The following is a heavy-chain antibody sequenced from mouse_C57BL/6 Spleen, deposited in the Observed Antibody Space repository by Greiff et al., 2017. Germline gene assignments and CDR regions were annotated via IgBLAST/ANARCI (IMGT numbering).Heavy chain of an antibody. CDR1: GYTFTSYW. Sequence: QVQLQQPGAELVKPGASVMMSCKASGYTFTSYWITWVKQRPGQGLEWIGDIYPGSGSTNYNEKFKSKATLTVDTSSSTAYMQLSSLTSEDSAVYYCAREGGYGNYEDWFAYWGQGTLVTVSA. V-gene: IGHV1-55*01. D-gene: IGHD2-1*01. CDR3: AREGGYGNYEDWFAY. J-gene: IGHJ3*01. CDR2: IYPGSGST.